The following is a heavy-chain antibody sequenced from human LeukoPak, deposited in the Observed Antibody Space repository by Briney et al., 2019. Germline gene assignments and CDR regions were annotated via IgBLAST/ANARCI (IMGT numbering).Heavy chain of an antibody. CDR2: IYYSGST. J-gene: IGHJ6*03. CDR1: GGSISSYY. CDR3: ARVEQWLEYYYYYYMDV. V-gene: IGHV4-59*01. D-gene: IGHD6-19*01. Sequence: PSETLSLTCTVSGGSISSYYWSWIRQPPGKGLEWIGYIYYSGSTNYNPSLKSRVTISVDTSKNQFSLKLSSVTAADTAVYYCARVEQWLEYYYYYYMDVWGKGTTVTVSS.